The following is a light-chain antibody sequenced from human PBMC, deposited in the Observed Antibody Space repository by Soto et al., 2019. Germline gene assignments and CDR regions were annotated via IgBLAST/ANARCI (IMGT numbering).Light chain of an antibody. CDR2: AAS. CDR3: QQYYSFPLT. CDR1: QGIRSY. V-gene: IGKV1D-8*01. Sequence: VIWMTQSPSLLSASTGDRVTISCRISQGIRSYLAWYQKNPGKAHELLLYAASTLQSGVPSRFSGSGSGPDFTLTISCLQSEDFATYYCQQYYSFPLTFGQGTKVDIK. J-gene: IGKJ1*01.